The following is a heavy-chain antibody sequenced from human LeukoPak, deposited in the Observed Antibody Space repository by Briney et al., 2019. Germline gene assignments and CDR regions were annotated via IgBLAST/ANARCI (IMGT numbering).Heavy chain of an antibody. J-gene: IGHJ4*02. Sequence: PGGSLRLSCAASVDTFSSTEMSWGRQAPGKGLEWVSYISSSGSTIYYADSVKGRFTNSRDNAKNTLYLQMNRLRAEDTAVYYCVRDQAAAGRNWGQGTLVTVSS. CDR1: VDTFSSTE. CDR3: VRDQAAAGRN. V-gene: IGHV3-48*03. CDR2: ISSSGSTI. D-gene: IGHD6-13*01.